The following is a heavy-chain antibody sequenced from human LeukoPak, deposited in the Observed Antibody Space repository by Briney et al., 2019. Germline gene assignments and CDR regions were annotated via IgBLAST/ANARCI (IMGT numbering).Heavy chain of an antibody. CDR3: VRSIAVAGTGIDY. CDR1: GGSINGYY. J-gene: IGHJ4*02. D-gene: IGHD6-19*01. Sequence: SETLSLTCAVSGGSINGYYWSWIRQPPGKGLEWVWYVYFSGGTKYNPSLESRLTVSLDTSKNPFSLKLSSVTAADTAVYYCVRSIAVAGTGIDYWGEGTLVTVSS. V-gene: IGHV4-59*01. CDR2: VYFSGGT.